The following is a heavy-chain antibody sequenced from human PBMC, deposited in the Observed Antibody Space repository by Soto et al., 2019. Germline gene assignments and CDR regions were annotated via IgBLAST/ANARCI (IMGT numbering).Heavy chain of an antibody. J-gene: IGHJ6*02. CDR3: ARHPGYCTGTSCYGYYTMDV. CDR1: GDSISSNNYY. Sequence: PSETLSLTCTVSGDSISSNNYYWGWIRQPPGKGLEWIGGINYSGNTYYDPSLKSRVNISVETSKKQFSLMLTSVTAADTFVYYCARHPGYCTGTSCYGYYTMDVRGQGTTVTVSS. CDR2: INYSGNT. D-gene: IGHD2-2*01. V-gene: IGHV4-39*01.